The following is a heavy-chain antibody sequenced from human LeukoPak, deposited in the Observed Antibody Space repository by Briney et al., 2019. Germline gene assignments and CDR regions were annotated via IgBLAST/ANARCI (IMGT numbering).Heavy chain of an antibody. J-gene: IGHJ4*02. V-gene: IGHV4-34*01. CDR3: ARGPDFYDSSGYYPI. CDR2: INHSGST. Sequence: PSETLSLTCAVYGGSFRNYYWSWIRQPPGKGLECIGEINHSGSTKYNPSLKSRVTISVDRSKNQFSLKLSSVTAADTAVYYCARGPDFYDSSGYYPIWGQGTLVTVSS. D-gene: IGHD3-22*01. CDR1: GGSFRNYY.